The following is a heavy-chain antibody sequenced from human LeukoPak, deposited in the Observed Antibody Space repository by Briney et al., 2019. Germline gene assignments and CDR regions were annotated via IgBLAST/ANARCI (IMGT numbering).Heavy chain of an antibody. CDR2: IFHNGSI. CDR1: GGSISSGGYS. V-gene: IGHV4-30-2*06. D-gene: IGHD5-12*01. CDR3: ARGPSFSGYVNY. Sequence: PSQTLSLTCAVSGGSISSGGYSWHWIRQSPGKGLEWIGYIFHNGSIYHNPSLESRVTISVDRSKNQFSLKMNSVTAADTAVYYCARGPSFSGYVNYWGQGTLVTVSS. J-gene: IGHJ4*02.